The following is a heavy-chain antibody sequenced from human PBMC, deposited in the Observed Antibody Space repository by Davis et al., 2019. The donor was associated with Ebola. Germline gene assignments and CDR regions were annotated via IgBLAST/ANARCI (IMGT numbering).Heavy chain of an antibody. J-gene: IGHJ3*02. Sequence: GESLKISCEASGFTFSYYWMHWVRQAPGKGLEWVSAISGSGGSTYYADSVKGRFTISRDNSKNTLYLQMNSLRAEDTAVYYCARVRPIQLWAIDAFDIWGQGTMVTVSS. CDR2: ISGSGGST. V-gene: IGHV3-23*01. CDR3: ARVRPIQLWAIDAFDI. CDR1: GFTFSYYW. D-gene: IGHD5-18*01.